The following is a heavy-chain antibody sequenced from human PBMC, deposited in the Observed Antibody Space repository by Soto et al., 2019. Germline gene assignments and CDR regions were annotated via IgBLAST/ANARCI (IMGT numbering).Heavy chain of an antibody. CDR2: IYHSGST. D-gene: IGHD1-26*01. J-gene: IGHJ4*02. CDR3: ARTRYGIVGAIDFDY. CDR1: GGSISSSNW. V-gene: IGHV4-4*02. Sequence: SETLSLTCAVSGGSISSSNWWSWVRQPPGKGLEWIGEIYHSGSTNYNPSLKSRVTISVDKSKNQFSLKLSSVTAADTAVYYCARTRYGIVGAIDFDYWGQGTLVT.